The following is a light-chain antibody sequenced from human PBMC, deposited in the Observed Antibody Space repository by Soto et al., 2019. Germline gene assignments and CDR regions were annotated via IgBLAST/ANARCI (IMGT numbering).Light chain of an antibody. Sequence: DIQMTQSPSTLSASVVDIVTITFRSSQSVSNWLAWYQQKRGKAPELLIYDASSLKSGVPSRLSGSGSGTEFTLTISSLQPDDSATYYCQQYNTYSAFGQGTKVDIK. CDR1: QSVSNW. CDR3: QQYNTYSA. J-gene: IGKJ1*01. V-gene: IGKV1-5*01. CDR2: DAS.